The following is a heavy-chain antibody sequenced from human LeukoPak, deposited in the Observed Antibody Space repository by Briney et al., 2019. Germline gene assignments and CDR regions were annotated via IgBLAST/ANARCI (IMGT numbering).Heavy chain of an antibody. J-gene: IGHJ6*03. D-gene: IGHD5-12*01. CDR2: INHSGST. CDR3: ARKVRYAVATIRYYYYYMDV. Sequence: RPSETLPLTCAVYGGSFSGYYWSWIRQPPGKGLEWIGEINHSGSTSYNPSLKSRVTISVDTSKNQFSLKLSSVTAADTAVYYCARKVRYAVATIRYYYYYMDVWGKGTTVTVSS. CDR1: GGSFSGYY. V-gene: IGHV4-34*01.